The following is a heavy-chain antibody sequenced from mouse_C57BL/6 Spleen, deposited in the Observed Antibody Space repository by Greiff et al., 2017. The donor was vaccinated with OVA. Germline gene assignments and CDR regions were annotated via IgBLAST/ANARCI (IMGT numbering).Heavy chain of an antibody. CDR2: IYPGDGDT. V-gene: IGHV1-82*01. J-gene: IGHJ2*01. D-gene: IGHD3-2*02. CDR1: GYAFSSSW. CDR3: ARLKDSSGYVFFDY. Sequence: QVQLKQSGPELVKPGASVKISCKASGYAFSSSWMNWVKQRPGKGLEWIGRIYPGDGDTNYNGKFKGKATLTADKSSSTAYMQLSSLTSEDSAVYFCARLKDSSGYVFFDYWGQGTTLTVSS.